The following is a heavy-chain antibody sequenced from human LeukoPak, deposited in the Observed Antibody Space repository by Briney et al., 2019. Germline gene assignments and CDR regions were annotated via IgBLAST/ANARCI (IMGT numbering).Heavy chain of an antibody. CDR1: GFTFSSCA. CDR2: ISGSGGST. V-gene: IGHV3-23*01. Sequence: GGSLRLSCAASGFTFSSCAMSWVRQAPGKGLEWVSAISGSGGSTYYADSVKGRFTISRDNSKNTLYLQMNSLRAEDTAVYYCAKGIGSGSWYYAFDIWGQGTMVTVSS. J-gene: IGHJ3*02. D-gene: IGHD6-13*01. CDR3: AKGIGSGSWYYAFDI.